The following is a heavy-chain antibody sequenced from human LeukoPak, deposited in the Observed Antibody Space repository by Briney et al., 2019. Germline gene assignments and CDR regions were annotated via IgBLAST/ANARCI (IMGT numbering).Heavy chain of an antibody. J-gene: IGHJ6*02. V-gene: IGHV1-69*04. CDR1: GGTFSSYA. CDR3: ARDTPPYSSSWYYYYGMDV. Sequence: SVKVSCKASGGTFSSYAISWVRQAPGQGLEWMGRIIPILGIANYAQKFQGRVTITADKSTSTAYMELSSLRSDDTAVYYCARDTPPYSSSWYYYYGMDVWGQGTTVTVSS. D-gene: IGHD6-13*01. CDR2: IIPILGIA.